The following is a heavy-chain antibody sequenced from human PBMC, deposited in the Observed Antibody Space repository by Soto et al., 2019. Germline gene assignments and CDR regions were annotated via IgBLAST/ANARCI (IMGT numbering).Heavy chain of an antibody. CDR2: IYYSGST. Sequence: PSETLSFTCTLSAGSLSSGDYYWSWIRQPPRKGLEWIGYIYYSGSTYYNPSLKSRVTISVDTSKNQFSLKLSSVTAADTAVYYCARETMITFGGVIPIGRYFGYWGQGTLVTGSS. D-gene: IGHD3-16*02. CDR1: AGSLSSGDYY. J-gene: IGHJ4*02. CDR3: ARETMITFGGVIPIGRYFGY. V-gene: IGHV4-30-4*01.